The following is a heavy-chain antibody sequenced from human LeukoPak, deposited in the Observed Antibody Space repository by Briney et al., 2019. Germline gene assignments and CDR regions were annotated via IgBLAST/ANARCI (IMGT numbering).Heavy chain of an antibody. CDR1: GFSFSSYE. CDR2: IGSSGSTV. V-gene: IGHV3-48*03. CDR3: ARDTPLYADSPDAFDI. Sequence: GGSLRLSCAASGFSFSSYEMNWVRQAPGKGLEWVSYIGSSGSTVYYADSVKGRFTTSRDNAKNSLYLQMNSLRDEDTAVYYCARDTPLYADSPDAFDIWGQGTMVTVSS. D-gene: IGHD2/OR15-2a*01. J-gene: IGHJ3*02.